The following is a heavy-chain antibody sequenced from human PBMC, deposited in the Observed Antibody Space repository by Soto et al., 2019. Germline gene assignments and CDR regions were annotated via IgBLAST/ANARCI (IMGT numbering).Heavy chain of an antibody. Sequence: GGSRRLSSAASGFTFSTYAMTWVRQAPGKGLEWVSGISTSGSGTYYADSVKGRFTISRDNSKNTLYLQMHSLRAEDTAVYFCAKLGSYYYYGMGVWGQGTTVTVSS. CDR1: GFTFSTYA. V-gene: IGHV3-23*01. J-gene: IGHJ6*02. CDR3: AKLGSYYYYGMGV. D-gene: IGHD3-10*01. CDR2: ISTSGSGT.